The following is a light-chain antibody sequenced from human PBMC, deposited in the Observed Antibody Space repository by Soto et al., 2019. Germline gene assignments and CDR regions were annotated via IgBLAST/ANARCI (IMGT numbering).Light chain of an antibody. CDR2: DVS. Sequence: DIQMTQSPSTLSASVGDRVTITFRASQSINAWLAWYQQKPGKAPKLLIYDVSTLDSGVPSRFSGSGSGTEFTLTISSLQSEDFAVYYCQQYNNWPTFGQGTKVDIK. CDR3: QQYNNWPT. J-gene: IGKJ1*01. V-gene: IGKV1-5*01. CDR1: QSINAW.